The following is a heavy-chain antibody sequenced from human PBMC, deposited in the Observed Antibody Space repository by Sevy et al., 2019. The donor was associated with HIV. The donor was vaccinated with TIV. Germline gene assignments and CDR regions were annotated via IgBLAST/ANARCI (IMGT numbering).Heavy chain of an antibody. CDR2: IYYSGST. V-gene: IGHV4-59*01. CDR1: GGSISSYY. CDR3: AREDGDYFDY. J-gene: IGHJ4*02. Sequence: SETLSLTCTVSGGSISSYYWSWIRQPPGKGLEWIGYIYYSGSTNYNPSLKSRVTISVDTCKNQFSLKLSSVTAADTAVYYCAREDGDYFDYWGQGTLVTVSS. D-gene: IGHD4-17*01.